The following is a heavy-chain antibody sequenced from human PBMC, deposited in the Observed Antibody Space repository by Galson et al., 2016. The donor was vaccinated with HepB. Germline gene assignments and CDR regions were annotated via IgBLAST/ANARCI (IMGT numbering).Heavy chain of an antibody. J-gene: IGHJ6*02. V-gene: IGHV3-30*18. CDR1: GFTFSSYG. CDR3: AKDRSYGYFGSGGMDV. D-gene: IGHD3-10*01. Sequence: SLRLSCAASGFTFSSYGMHWVRQAPGKGLEWVAVISYDGSNKYYADSVKGRFIISRDNSKNTLYLQMNSLRAEDTAVYYCAKDRSYGYFGSGGMDVWGQGTTVTVSS. CDR2: ISYDGSNK.